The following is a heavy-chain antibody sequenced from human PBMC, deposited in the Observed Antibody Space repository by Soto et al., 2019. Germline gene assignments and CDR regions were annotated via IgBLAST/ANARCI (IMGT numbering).Heavy chain of an antibody. Sequence: SETLSLTCAVYGGSFSGYYWSWIRQPPGKGLEWIGEINHSGSTNYNPSLKRRVTISVDTSKNQFSLKLSSVTAADTAVYYCARNLRFASVFFYWGQGTLVTVSS. D-gene: IGHD3-16*01. CDR3: ARNLRFASVFFY. J-gene: IGHJ4*02. V-gene: IGHV4-34*01. CDR1: GGSFSGYY. CDR2: INHSGST.